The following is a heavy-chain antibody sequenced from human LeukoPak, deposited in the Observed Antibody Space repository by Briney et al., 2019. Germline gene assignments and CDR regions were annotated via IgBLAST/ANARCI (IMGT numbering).Heavy chain of an antibody. CDR2: ISNSGGTI. Sequence: GGSLRLSCAASGFTFSDYFMTWSRQAPGKGLEWVSYISNSGGTIYYSDSVKGRLTISRDNAKNLLYLEMDSLRAGDTAVYYCARMRSSWYFDHWGQGSLVTVSS. V-gene: IGHV3-11*01. J-gene: IGHJ4*02. CDR1: GFTFSDYF. CDR3: ARMRSSWYFDH. D-gene: IGHD6-13*01.